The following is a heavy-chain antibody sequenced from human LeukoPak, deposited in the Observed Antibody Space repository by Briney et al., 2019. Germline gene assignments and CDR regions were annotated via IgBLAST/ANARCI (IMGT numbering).Heavy chain of an antibody. D-gene: IGHD3-10*01. CDR2: INTNTGNP. J-gene: IGHJ4*02. CDR3: ARLAGAYYYGSGSPPGLNFDY. Sequence: ASVKVSCKASEYTSTSYAMNWVRQAPGQGLEWMGWINTNTGNPTYAQGFTGRFVFSLDTSVSTAYLQISSLKAEDTAVYYCARLAGAYYYGSGSPPGLNFDYWGQGTLVTVSS. CDR1: EYTSTSYA. V-gene: IGHV7-4-1*02.